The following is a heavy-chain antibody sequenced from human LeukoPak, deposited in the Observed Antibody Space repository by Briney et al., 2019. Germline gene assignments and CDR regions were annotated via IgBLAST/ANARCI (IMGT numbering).Heavy chain of an antibody. CDR1: GFTFNNYA. CDR2: ISSSSSYI. D-gene: IGHD5-18*01. Sequence: GGSLRLSCAASGFTFNNYAMTWVRQAPGKGLEWVSSISSSSSYIYYADSVKGRFTISRDNAKNSLYLQMNSLRAEDTALYYCARDWDSRGHSYGYWDYWGQGTLVTVSS. J-gene: IGHJ4*02. CDR3: ARDWDSRGHSYGYWDY. V-gene: IGHV3-21*01.